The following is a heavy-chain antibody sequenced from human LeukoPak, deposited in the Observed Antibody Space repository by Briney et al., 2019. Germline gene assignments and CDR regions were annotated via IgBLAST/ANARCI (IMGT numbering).Heavy chain of an antibody. CDR3: ARGASSGYRIDY. CDR1: GFTFRSYW. V-gene: IGHV3-74*01. J-gene: IGHJ4*02. D-gene: IGHD3-10*01. Sequence: PGGSLRLSCAASGFTFRSYWMHWARQVPGKGLVWVSRISPDGRSTNYADSVKGRFTISRDNAKNTLYLQMNSLTGGDTALYYCARGASSGYRIDYWGQGTLVTVSS. CDR2: ISPDGRST.